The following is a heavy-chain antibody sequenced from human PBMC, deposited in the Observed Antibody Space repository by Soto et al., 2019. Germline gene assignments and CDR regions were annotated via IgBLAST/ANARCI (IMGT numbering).Heavy chain of an antibody. V-gene: IGHV6-1*01. Sequence: SQTLSLTCAISGDSVSSNSAAWNWIRQSPSRGLEWLGRTYYRSKWYNDYAVSAKSRITINPDTSKNQFSLQLNSVTPEDTAVYYCARGGLIDYDFWSGYPPQDYYGMDVWGQGTTVTVYS. CDR3: ARGGLIDYDFWSGYPPQDYYGMDV. D-gene: IGHD3-3*01. J-gene: IGHJ6*02. CDR1: GDSVSSNSAA. CDR2: TYYRSKWYN.